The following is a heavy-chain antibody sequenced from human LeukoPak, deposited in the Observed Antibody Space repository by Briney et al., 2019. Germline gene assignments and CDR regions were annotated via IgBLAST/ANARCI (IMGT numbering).Heavy chain of an antibody. Sequence: SSETLSLTCTVSGGSMSNSYLTWVRQPAGKGLERIGRMYVSGTTNYNPSLRSRVSMSIDSSNNQFSLRLGSVTAADTAVYYCARENYYDSSGYSEGMDVWGQGTTVTVS. J-gene: IGHJ6*02. D-gene: IGHD3-22*01. CDR2: MYVSGTT. V-gene: IGHV4-4*07. CDR3: ARENYYDSSGYSEGMDV. CDR1: GGSMSNSY.